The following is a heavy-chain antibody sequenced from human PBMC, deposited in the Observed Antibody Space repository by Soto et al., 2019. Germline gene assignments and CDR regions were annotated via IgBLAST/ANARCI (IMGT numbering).Heavy chain of an antibody. Sequence: SETLSLTCAVSGGSISSSNWWSWVRQPPGKGLEWIGSIFHGGSTYYNPSLKSRVTISVDTSKNQFSLKLNSVTAADTAVYYCARHFSVDYFDYWGQGALVTVSS. CDR3: ARHFSVDYFDY. CDR1: GGSISSSNW. V-gene: IGHV4-4*02. CDR2: IFHGGST. J-gene: IGHJ4*02.